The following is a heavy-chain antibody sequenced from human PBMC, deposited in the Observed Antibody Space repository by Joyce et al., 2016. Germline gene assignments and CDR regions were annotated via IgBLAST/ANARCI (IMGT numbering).Heavy chain of an antibody. Sequence: EVHLVESGGGLIQPGGSLRLSCAASGFTVSGNYMGWVGQAPGKGLEWVSVISSGGSTYYADSVKGRFTISRDNTKNTLDLQMNSLRAEDTAVYYCASQYQHRYYYYGMDVWGQGTTVTVSS. J-gene: IGHJ6*02. D-gene: IGHD3-3*02. CDR2: ISSGGST. CDR3: ASQYQHRYYYYGMDV. V-gene: IGHV3-53*01. CDR1: GFTVSGNY.